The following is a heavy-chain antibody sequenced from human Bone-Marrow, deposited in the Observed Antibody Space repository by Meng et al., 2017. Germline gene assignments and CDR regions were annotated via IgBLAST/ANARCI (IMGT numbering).Heavy chain of an antibody. D-gene: IGHD6-19*01. CDR2: IKQDGSEK. CDR1: GFTFSSYW. CDR3: ARVKGSGWYRTFDY. Sequence: GGSLRLSCAASGFTFSSYWMSWVRQAPGKGLEWVANIKQDGSEKYYVDSVKGRFTISRDNAKNSLYLQMNSLRAEETAVYYCARVKGSGWYRTFDYWGQGTLVTVSS. J-gene: IGHJ4*02. V-gene: IGHV3-7*01.